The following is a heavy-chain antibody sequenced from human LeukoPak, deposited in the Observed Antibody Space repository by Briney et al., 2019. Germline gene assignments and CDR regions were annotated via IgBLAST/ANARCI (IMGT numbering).Heavy chain of an antibody. V-gene: IGHV3-23*01. CDR2: ISGSGGST. Sequence: PGGSLRLSCAASGFTFSSYSMNWVRQAPGKGLEWVSAISGSGGSTYYADSVKGRFTISRDNSKNTLYLQMNSLRAEDTAVYYCARQPTYYDFWSGYTNDAFDIWGQGTMVTVSS. D-gene: IGHD3-3*01. CDR1: GFTFSSYS. J-gene: IGHJ3*02. CDR3: ARQPTYYDFWSGYTNDAFDI.